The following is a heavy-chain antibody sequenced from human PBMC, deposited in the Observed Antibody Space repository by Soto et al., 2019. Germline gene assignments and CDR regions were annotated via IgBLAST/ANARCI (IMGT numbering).Heavy chain of an antibody. CDR3: ARDWGTPGRGSAMGYYYHYGMDV. V-gene: IGHV3-30-3*01. CDR1: GFTFSSYA. Sequence: GGSLRLSCAASGFTFSSYAMHWVRQAPGKGLEWVAVISYDGSNKYYADSVKGRFTISRDNSKNTLYLEMNSLRGEDTAVYFCARDWGTPGRGSAMGYYYHYGMDVWGPGTTVTLAS. J-gene: IGHJ6*02. D-gene: IGHD3-16*01. CDR2: ISYDGSNK.